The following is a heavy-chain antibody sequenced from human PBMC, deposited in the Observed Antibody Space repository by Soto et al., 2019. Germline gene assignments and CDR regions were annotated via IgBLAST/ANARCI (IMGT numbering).Heavy chain of an antibody. CDR1: GYTFTSYG. V-gene: IGHV1-18*01. CDR3: ARGIEDYGDFPQEFWYFDL. Sequence: QVQLVQSGAEVKKPGASVKVSCKASGYTFTSYGISWVRQAPGQGLEWMGGISAYNGNTNYAQKLQGRVTMTTDTSTSTAYMELRSLRSDDTAVYYCARGIEDYGDFPQEFWYFDLWGRGTLVTVSS. J-gene: IGHJ2*01. D-gene: IGHD4-17*01. CDR2: ISAYNGNT.